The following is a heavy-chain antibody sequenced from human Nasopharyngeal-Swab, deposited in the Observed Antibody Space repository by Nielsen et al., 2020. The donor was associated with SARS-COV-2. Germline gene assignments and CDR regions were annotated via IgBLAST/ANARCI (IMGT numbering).Heavy chain of an antibody. CDR2: IFTTGST. Sequence: LRPSCTVSGGSISSGRYYWSWILQPAGKGLEWIGRIFTTGSTNYNPSLKSRVTISVDTSKNQFSVKLNSVTAADTAVYYCARVTRDGYNYDRFDYWGQGTLVTVSS. V-gene: IGHV4-61*02. J-gene: IGHJ4*02. CDR1: GGSISSGRYY. CDR3: ARVTRDGYNYDRFDY. D-gene: IGHD5-24*01.